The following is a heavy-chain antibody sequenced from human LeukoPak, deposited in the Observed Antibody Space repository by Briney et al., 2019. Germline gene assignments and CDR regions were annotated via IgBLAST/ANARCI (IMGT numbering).Heavy chain of an antibody. V-gene: IGHV1-69*05. CDR1: GGTFSSYA. Sequence: GSSVKVSCKASGGTFSSYAISWVRQAPGQGLEWMGGIIPIFGTANYAQTFQGRITITTDASTSTAYMELSSLRSEDTAVYYCATDCSSTSCYYYYYMDVWGKGTTVTVSS. CDR3: ATDCSSTSCYYYYYMDV. J-gene: IGHJ6*03. D-gene: IGHD2-2*01. CDR2: IIPIFGTA.